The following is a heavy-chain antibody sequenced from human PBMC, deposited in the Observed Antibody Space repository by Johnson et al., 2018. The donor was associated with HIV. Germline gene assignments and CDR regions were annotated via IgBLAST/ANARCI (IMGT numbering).Heavy chain of an antibody. CDR1: GFTFSSYG. V-gene: IGHV3-33*06. Sequence: QVQLVESGGGVVQPGRSLRLSCAASGFTFSSYGMHWVRQAPGKGLEWVAVIWYDGSNKYYADSVKGRVTISRDNSKNTLYLQMNSLRAEDTAVYYCAKDLVGNSGAFDIWGQGTMVTVS. CDR3: AKDLVGNSGAFDI. D-gene: IGHD1-7*01. CDR2: IWYDGSNK. J-gene: IGHJ3*02.